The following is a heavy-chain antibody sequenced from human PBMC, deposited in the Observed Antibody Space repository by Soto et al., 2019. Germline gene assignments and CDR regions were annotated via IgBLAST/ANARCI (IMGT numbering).Heavy chain of an antibody. Sequence: SGPTLVNPTQTLTLTCTFSGFSLSTTGVGVSWIRQPPGNALEWLALIYWHDDKRYSPSLKSRLTITKDTSKNQVVLTMTNMDPVDTATYYCAHRGGATVGLYYFDYWGQGALVTVSS. J-gene: IGHJ4*02. V-gene: IGHV2-5*01. CDR3: AHRGGATVGLYYFDY. D-gene: IGHD3-16*01. CDR2: IYWHDDK. CDR1: GFSLSTTGVG.